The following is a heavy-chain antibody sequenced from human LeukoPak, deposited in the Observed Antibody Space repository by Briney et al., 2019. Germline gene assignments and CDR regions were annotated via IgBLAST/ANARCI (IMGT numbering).Heavy chain of an antibody. CDR1: GFTFSNSG. Sequence: GGSLRLSCAASGFTFSNSGMNWVRQAPGKGLEWVSYISTSGSTIYYADSVKGRFTISRDNAKNSLYLQMNSLRAEDTAVYYCARDSQRDCSSTSCYPPYFDYWGQGTLVTVSS. V-gene: IGHV3-48*01. CDR3: ARDSQRDCSSTSCYPPYFDY. D-gene: IGHD2-2*01. CDR2: ISTSGSTI. J-gene: IGHJ4*02.